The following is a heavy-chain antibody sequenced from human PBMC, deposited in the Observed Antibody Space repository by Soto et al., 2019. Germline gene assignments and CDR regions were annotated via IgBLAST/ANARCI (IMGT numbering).Heavy chain of an antibody. V-gene: IGHV3-33*01. Sequence: QEQLVESGGGVVQPGRSLRLSCAASGFTFSSYGMHWVRQVPGEGLEWVAVIWYDGSDKYYADSVKGRFTISRDNSKDTMYLEMNSLRAEDTAVYYCARDGGYYGAGRYFDPWGQGSLVTVSS. CDR2: IWYDGSDK. CDR1: GFTFSSYG. CDR3: ARDGGYYGAGRYFDP. D-gene: IGHD3-10*01. J-gene: IGHJ5*02.